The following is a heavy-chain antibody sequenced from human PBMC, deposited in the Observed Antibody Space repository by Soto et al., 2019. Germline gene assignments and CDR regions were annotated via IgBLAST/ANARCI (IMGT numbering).Heavy chain of an antibody. CDR1: GGFISSSYYY. CDR2: IYYNGSA. CDR3: ARQARGTTWSDFDY. V-gene: IGHV4-39*01. D-gene: IGHD1-7*01. J-gene: IGHJ4*02. Sequence: SETLSLTCAVSGGFISSSYYYWGWVRQSPGEGLEWLGTIYYNGSAYYNMSLKRRVTISIDTSNNEFALKLTSVTAADTAVYYCARQARGTTWSDFDYWGPGILVTVSS.